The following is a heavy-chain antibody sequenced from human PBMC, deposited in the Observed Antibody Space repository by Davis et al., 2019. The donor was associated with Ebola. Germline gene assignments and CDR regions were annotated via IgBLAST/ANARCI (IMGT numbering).Heavy chain of an antibody. CDR3: ARPVAKIAELGFDA. J-gene: IGHJ5*02. CDR1: GYSFTSYL. V-gene: IGHV5-10-1*01. Sequence: GESLKISCTASGYSFTSYLISWVRQIPGKGLEWMGRIDPSDSSTNYSPSFQGHFTISADKSISTAYLQWSSLKDSDTAMYYCARPVAKIAELGFDAWGQGTLVTVSS. CDR2: IDPSDSST. D-gene: IGHD5-24*01.